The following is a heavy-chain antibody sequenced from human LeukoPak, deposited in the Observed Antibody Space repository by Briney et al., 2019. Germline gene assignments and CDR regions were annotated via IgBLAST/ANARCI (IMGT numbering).Heavy chain of an antibody. Sequence: SETLSLTCTVSGASISNYYWSWIRQPAGKGLEWIGRISTSGSTNYNPSLKSRVTMSVDTSKNQFSLKLSSVTAADTAVYYCTKGRGIWGQGTLVTVSS. CDR1: GASISNYY. V-gene: IGHV4-4*07. CDR3: TKGRGI. D-gene: IGHD3-10*01. CDR2: ISTSGST. J-gene: IGHJ4*02.